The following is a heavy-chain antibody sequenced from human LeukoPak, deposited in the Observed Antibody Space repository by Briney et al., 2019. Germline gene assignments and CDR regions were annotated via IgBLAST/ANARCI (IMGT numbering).Heavy chain of an antibody. CDR3: ARGSIAARQPYFDY. Sequence: GRSLRLSCAASGFTFSSYGMHWVRQAPGKGLEGVAVIWYDGSNKYYADSVKGRFTISRDNSKNRLYLQMNSLRAEDTAVYYCARGSIAARQPYFDYWGQGTLVTVSS. CDR2: IWYDGSNK. J-gene: IGHJ4*02. D-gene: IGHD6-6*01. CDR1: GFTFSSYG. V-gene: IGHV3-33*01.